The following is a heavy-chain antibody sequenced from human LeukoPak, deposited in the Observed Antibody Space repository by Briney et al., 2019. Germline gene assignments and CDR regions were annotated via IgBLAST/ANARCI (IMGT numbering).Heavy chain of an antibody. CDR1: GFTFSSYC. V-gene: IGHV3-74*01. J-gene: IGHJ4*02. CDR2: INSDGSST. Sequence: PGGSLTLSCAASGFTFSSYCMHWVPQAPGKGRVWVSRINSDGSSTNYADSVRGRFTISRDNAKNTLHLQMNSLRDEDTAVYYCARGARGSGAASDYWGQGTLVTVSS. CDR3: ARGARGSGAASDY. D-gene: IGHD3-10*01.